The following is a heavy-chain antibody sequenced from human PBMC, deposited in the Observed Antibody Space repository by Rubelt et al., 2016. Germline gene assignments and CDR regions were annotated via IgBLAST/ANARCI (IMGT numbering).Heavy chain of an antibody. CDR1: GFTFSSYA. Sequence: EVQLFESGGGLVQPGGSLRLSCAASGFTFSSYAMSWVRQAPGEGLEWVSDIRGSGGGTYYADSVRGRFTVSRYNSKNTLYLQMNSLRAEDTAVYYCAKVGGGRVGAFDYWGQGTLVTVSS. D-gene: IGHD1-26*01. CDR3: AKVGGGRVGAFDY. V-gene: IGHV3-23*01. J-gene: IGHJ4*02. CDR2: IRGSGGGT.